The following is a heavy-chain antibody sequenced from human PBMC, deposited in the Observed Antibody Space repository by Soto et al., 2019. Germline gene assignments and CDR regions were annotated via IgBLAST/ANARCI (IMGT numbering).Heavy chain of an antibody. CDR3: IIDRQWNADYLEY. V-gene: IGHV3-15*07. Sequence: GGSLRLSCAASGFTFSNAWMNWVRQAPGKGLEWVGRIKSKTDGGTTDYAAPVKGRFSISRDDSKNTLYLQMNSLKTEDTAVYFFIIDRQWNADYLEYSGPGPLVTVFS. CDR1: GFTFSNAW. CDR2: IKSKTDGGTT. J-gene: IGHJ4*01. D-gene: IGHD6-19*01.